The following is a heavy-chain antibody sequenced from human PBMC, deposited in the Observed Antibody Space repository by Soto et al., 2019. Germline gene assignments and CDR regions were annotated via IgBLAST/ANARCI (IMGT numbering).Heavy chain of an antibody. J-gene: IGHJ5*02. CDR2: MYWDDDK. V-gene: IGHV2-5*02. D-gene: IGHD5-12*01. Sequence: QITLKASGATLVKPTQTLTLTCTFPGSSLTTAKVGVGWIRQPPGNALQWLALMYWDDDKRYRPSLRTRLTITMDTSRNRLLLTMTNMDRVGTAIYYCARRRIYNGYDTWGQGTLVTVSS. CDR1: GSSLTTAKVG. CDR3: ARRRIYNGYDT.